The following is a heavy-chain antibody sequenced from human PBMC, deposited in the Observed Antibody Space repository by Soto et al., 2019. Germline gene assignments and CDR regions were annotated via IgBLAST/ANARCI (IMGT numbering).Heavy chain of an antibody. CDR1: GYTFTSYA. V-gene: IGHV1-3*05. CDR2: INAGNGNT. J-gene: IGHJ4*02. CDR3: XXXXXGFDY. Sequence: QVQLVQSGAEEKKPGASVKVSCKASGYTFTSYAMHWXXXXXGQRLEWMGWINAGNGNTKYSQKFQGRVTITRDTXXXXXXXXXXXXXXXXXXXXXXXXXXXGFDYWGQGTLVTVSS. D-gene: IGHD2-15*01.